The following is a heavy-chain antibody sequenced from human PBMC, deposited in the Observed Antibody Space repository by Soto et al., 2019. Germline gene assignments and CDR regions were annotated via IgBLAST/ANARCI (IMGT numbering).Heavy chain of an antibody. Sequence: GESLKISCKGSGYSFTSYWISWVRQMPGKGLEWMGRIDPSDSYTNYSPSFQGRVTITADESTSTAYMELSSLRSDDTAIYYCVRVVAIPGYPDNWGQGTLVTVSS. J-gene: IGHJ4*02. CDR2: IDPSDSYT. CDR1: GYSFTSYW. V-gene: IGHV5-10-1*01. D-gene: IGHD5-12*01. CDR3: VRVVAIPGYPDN.